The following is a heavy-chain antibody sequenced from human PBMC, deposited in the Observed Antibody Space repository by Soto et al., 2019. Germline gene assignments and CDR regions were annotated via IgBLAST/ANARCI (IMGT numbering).Heavy chain of an antibody. Sequence: QVELQESGPGLVKPLGTLSLTCAVSGGSISSRNWWSWVRQAPGKGLELIGEIRHSGTTNYNPSLRSRVTISVDTYKNQFSLNQRAVTAADRAVYYGARDLDSSDTGGMDVWGQGTTVTVAS. CDR1: GGSISSRNW. J-gene: IGHJ6*02. D-gene: IGHD3-22*01. CDR3: ARDLDSSDTGGMDV. V-gene: IGHV4-4*02. CDR2: IRHSGTT.